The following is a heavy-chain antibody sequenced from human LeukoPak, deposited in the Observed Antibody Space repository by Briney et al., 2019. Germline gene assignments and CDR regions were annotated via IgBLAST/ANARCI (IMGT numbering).Heavy chain of an antibody. Sequence: ASVKVSCKASGYTFTGYYMHWVRPAPGQGLEWTGWINPNSGGTNYAQKFQGRVTMTRDTSISTAYMELSRLRSDDTAVYYCARDAGDIVVVTGAFDIWGQGTMVTVSS. D-gene: IGHD2-21*02. V-gene: IGHV1-2*02. CDR3: ARDAGDIVVVTGAFDI. CDR1: GYTFTGYY. J-gene: IGHJ3*02. CDR2: INPNSGGT.